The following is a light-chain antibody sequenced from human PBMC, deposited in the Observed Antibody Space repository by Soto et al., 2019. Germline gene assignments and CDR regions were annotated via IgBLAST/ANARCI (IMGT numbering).Light chain of an antibody. CDR3: QQYASSPQT. J-gene: IGKJ1*01. CDR1: QSVSSSY. CDR2: GAS. V-gene: IGKV3-20*01. Sequence: EIVLTQSPGTLSLSPGERATLSCRASQSVSSSYLAWYQQKPGQAPRLLIYGASSRATGIPDRFSGSGSGTDFTLTISRLYSEDFAAPYSQQYASSPQTFGQGSKLDIK.